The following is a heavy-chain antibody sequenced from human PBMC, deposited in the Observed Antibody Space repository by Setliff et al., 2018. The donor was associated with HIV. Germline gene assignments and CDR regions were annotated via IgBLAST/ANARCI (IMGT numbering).Heavy chain of an antibody. D-gene: IGHD3-10*01. CDR3: ARDGDWHYYGSGSYLDY. J-gene: IGHJ4*02. V-gene: IGHV3-7*01. CDR1: GFTFSSYW. Sequence: PGGSLRLSCSVSGFTFSSYWMTWVRQAPGKGLEWVASMKQDGNERYYLESVKGRFSISRDSTKNSLYLQMNSLRAEDTAVYFCARDGDWHYYGSGSYLDYWGPGT. CDR2: MKQDGNER.